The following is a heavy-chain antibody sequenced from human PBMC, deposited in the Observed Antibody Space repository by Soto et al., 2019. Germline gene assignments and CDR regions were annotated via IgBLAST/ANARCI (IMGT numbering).Heavy chain of an antibody. CDR3: VRIRRGDGYTFGY. D-gene: IGHD5-12*01. Sequence: EVQLVESGGVSVQPGGSLRLSCAASXXSLSNYWMHWVRQAPGKGLVWVSRINIDGSTTTYADSVKGRFTISRDNAKNTLYLQMNSLRDEDTAVYYCVRIRRGDGYTFGYWGQGTLVTVSS. CDR1: XXSLSNYW. CDR2: INIDGSTT. V-gene: IGHV3-74*01. J-gene: IGHJ4*02.